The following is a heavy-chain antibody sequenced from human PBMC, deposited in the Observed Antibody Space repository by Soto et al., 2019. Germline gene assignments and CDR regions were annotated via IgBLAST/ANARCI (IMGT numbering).Heavy chain of an antibody. CDR2: IKSKTDGGTT. V-gene: IGHV3-15*01. CDR3: TTVTYYDILIDYYYGMDV. Sequence: EVKLLESGGGLVQPGGSLRLSCAASGFSFSSYSMSWVRQAPGKGLEWVGRIKSKTDGGTTDYAAPVKGRFTISRDDSKNTLYLQMNSLKTEDTAVYYCTTVTYYDILIDYYYGMDVWGQGTTVTVSS. J-gene: IGHJ6*02. D-gene: IGHD3-9*01. CDR1: GFSFSSYS.